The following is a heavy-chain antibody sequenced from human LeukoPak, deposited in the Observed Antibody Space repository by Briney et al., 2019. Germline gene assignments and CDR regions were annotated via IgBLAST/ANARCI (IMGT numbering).Heavy chain of an antibody. CDR1: GYTFTSYT. CDR3: ARLSPAGPLPDSSGWPYYFDY. J-gene: IGHJ4*02. Sequence: GASVKVSCKASGYTFTSYTMNWVRQAPGQGLEWMGWINTNTGNPTYAQGFTGRFVFSLDTSVSTAYLQISSLKAEDTAVYYCARLSPAGPLPDSSGWPYYFDYWGQGTLVTVSS. V-gene: IGHV7-4-1*02. CDR2: INTNTGNP. D-gene: IGHD6-19*01.